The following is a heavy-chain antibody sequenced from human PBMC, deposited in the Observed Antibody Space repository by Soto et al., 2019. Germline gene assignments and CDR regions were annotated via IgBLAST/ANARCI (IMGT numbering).Heavy chain of an antibody. J-gene: IGHJ4*02. CDR1: GVSISSRDYY. Sequence: SETLSLTCTVSGVSISSRDYYWSRIRQPPGKGLEWIGYIYYSGSTYYNPSLKSRVTISVDTSKNQFSLKLSSVTAADTAVYYCARVPDYGDYVWYFDYWGQGTRVTVSS. V-gene: IGHV4-30-4*02. CDR2: IYYSGST. D-gene: IGHD4-17*01. CDR3: ARVPDYGDYVWYFDY.